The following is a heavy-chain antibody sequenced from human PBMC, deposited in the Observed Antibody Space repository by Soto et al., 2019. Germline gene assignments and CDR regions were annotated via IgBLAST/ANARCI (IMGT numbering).Heavy chain of an antibody. Sequence: EVQLVESGGGLVKPGESLRLSCVASDSTFRSYSMNWVRQAPGRGLEWVSIISGGSSVIFYADSMKGRLTISRDNAKNSLYLQMNSLRAEDTAVYYCARGGRGYTKDDTFDIWGQGTMVTVSS. CDR2: ISGGSSVI. CDR3: ARGGRGYTKDDTFDI. J-gene: IGHJ3*02. CDR1: DSTFRSYS. V-gene: IGHV3-21*01. D-gene: IGHD2-2*02.